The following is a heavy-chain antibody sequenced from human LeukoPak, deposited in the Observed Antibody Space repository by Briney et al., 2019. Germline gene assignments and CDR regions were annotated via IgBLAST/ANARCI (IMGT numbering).Heavy chain of an antibody. V-gene: IGHV4-59*01. CDR1: GDSISYYY. D-gene: IGHD5-18*01. J-gene: IGHJ4*02. Sequence: SETLSLTCTVSGDSISYYYWSWIRQPPGKGLEWIGEIYYSGNTNYNRSLKSRVTISVDTFKNQFSLKLSSETAADTAVYYCARVRGYSYDSSDFDYWGQGTLVTVSS. CDR2: IYYSGNT. CDR3: ARVRGYSYDSSDFDY.